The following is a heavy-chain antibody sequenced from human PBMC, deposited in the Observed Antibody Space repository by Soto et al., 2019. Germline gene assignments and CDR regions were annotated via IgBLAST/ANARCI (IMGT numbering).Heavy chain of an antibody. D-gene: IGHD1-7*01. V-gene: IGHV4-31*03. CDR3: AQGGVNYGDMSYFDY. J-gene: IGHJ4*02. CDR1: GGAISSGGYY. CDR2: IYYSGST. Sequence: SETLSLTCTGSGGAISSGGYYWSWIRQHPGKGLEWIGYIYYSGSTYYNPSLKSRVTISVDTSKNQFSLKLSSVTAADTAVYYCAQGGVNYGDMSYFDYWGQGTLVTVSS.